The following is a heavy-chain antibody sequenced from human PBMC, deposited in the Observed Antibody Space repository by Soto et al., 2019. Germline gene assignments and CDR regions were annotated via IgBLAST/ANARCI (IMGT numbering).Heavy chain of an antibody. CDR3: ARLGGYYQALDH. V-gene: IGHV4-59*08. CDR1: CDSIRPHY. D-gene: IGHD3-3*01. J-gene: IGHJ4*02. Sequence: SETLSPTCTVSCDSIRPHYWTWGRRPPGKGLEWVGYVYYTGTTMYNPSLKSRLTISVDRSKNQVSLNLTSVTAADTAVYFCARLGGYYQALDHWSQGTLVTVSS. CDR2: VYYTGTT.